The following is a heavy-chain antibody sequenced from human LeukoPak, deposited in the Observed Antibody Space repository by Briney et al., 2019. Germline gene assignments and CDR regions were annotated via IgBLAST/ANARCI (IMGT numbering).Heavy chain of an antibody. CDR1: GGSISSGGYY. CDR3: ARHPQTKWGLDY. V-gene: IGHV4-31*03. Sequence: PSETLSLTCTVSGGSISSGGYYWSWIRQHPGKGLEWIGYIYYSGSTYYNPSLKSRVTISVDTSKNQFSLKLSSVTVADTAVYYCARHPQTKWGLDYWGQGTLVTVSS. J-gene: IGHJ4*02. CDR2: IYYSGST. D-gene: IGHD2-8*01.